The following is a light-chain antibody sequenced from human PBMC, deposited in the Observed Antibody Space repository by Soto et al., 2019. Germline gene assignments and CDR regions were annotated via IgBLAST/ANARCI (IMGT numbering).Light chain of an antibody. CDR3: AAWDDSLNGWV. CDR1: SSNIGSNT. CDR2: SNN. J-gene: IGLJ3*02. V-gene: IGLV1-44*01. Sequence: QPVLTQPPSASGTPGQRVTMSCSGSSSNIGSNTVNWYQQLPGTAPKLLIHSNNQRPSGVPDRFSGSKSGASASLAISGLQSEDEADYYCAAWDDSLNGWVFGGGTKLTVL.